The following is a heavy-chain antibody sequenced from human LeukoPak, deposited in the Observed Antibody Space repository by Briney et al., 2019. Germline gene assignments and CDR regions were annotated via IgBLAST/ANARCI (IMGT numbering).Heavy chain of an antibody. J-gene: IGHJ5*02. CDR1: GFSFSNYW. V-gene: IGHV3-7*05. D-gene: IGHD3-10*01. CDR3: ARGGTMVRELIMANWFDP. CDR2: INEDGREK. Sequence: GGSLCHSPVASGFSFSNYWMCWVRQAPGKGLEWVANINEDGREKYYGDSVRGRFTISRDNAKNSLYLQINSLRAEDTAVYYCARGGTMVRELIMANWFDPWAQG.